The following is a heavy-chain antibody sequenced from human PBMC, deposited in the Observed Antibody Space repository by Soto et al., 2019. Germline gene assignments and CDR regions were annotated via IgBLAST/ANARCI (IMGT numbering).Heavy chain of an antibody. CDR2: INAGNGNT. CDR3: TRGGGVGFGDYTTGGMDV. D-gene: IGHD2-8*02. J-gene: IGHJ6*02. CDR1: GYTFTRYA. Sequence: QVQLVQSGAEVKKPGASVKVSCKASGYTFTRYAMHWVRQAPGQRLEWMGWINAGNGNTKYLQKFQGRVTITRETSASTAYMELSSLRSEDTAVYYCTRGGGVGFGDYTTGGMDVWGQGTTVTVSS. V-gene: IGHV1-3*01.